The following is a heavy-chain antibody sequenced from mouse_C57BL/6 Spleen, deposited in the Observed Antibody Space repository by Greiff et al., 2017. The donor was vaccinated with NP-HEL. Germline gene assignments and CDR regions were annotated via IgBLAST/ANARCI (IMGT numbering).Heavy chain of an antibody. Sequence: QVQLQQPGAELVRPGSSVKLSCKASGYTFTSYWMHWVKQRPIQGLEWIGNIDPSDSETHYNQKFKDKATLTVDKSSSTAYMQLSSLTSEDSSVYYCARLGYGNYGYFDVWGTGTTVTVSS. J-gene: IGHJ1*03. CDR2: IDPSDSET. CDR3: ARLGYGNYGYFDV. V-gene: IGHV1-52*01. CDR1: GYTFTSYW. D-gene: IGHD2-1*01.